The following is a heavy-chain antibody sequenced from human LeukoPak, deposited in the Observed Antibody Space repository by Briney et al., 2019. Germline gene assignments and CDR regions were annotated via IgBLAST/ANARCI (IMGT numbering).Heavy chain of an antibody. V-gene: IGHV1-18*01. CDR2: MSAYNGNT. D-gene: IGHD1-26*01. CDR3: ARDQGGSSDY. J-gene: IGHJ4*02. CDR1: GYTFTIYG. Sequence: ASVTLSFRASGYTFTIYGISWVRQAPGQGLEWMGWMSAYNGNTNYAQKLQGRVTMTTDTSTSTAYMELRSLRSDDTAVYYCARDQGGSSDYWGQGTLVTVSS.